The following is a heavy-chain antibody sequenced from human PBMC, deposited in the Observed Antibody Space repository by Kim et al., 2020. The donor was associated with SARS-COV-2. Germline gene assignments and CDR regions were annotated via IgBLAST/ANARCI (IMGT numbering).Heavy chain of an antibody. CDR1: GGSISSGGYY. V-gene: IGHV4-31*03. J-gene: IGHJ6*02. D-gene: IGHD3-3*01. Sequence: SETLSLTCTVSGGSISSGGYYWIWIRQHPGKGLEWIVYIYYSGSTYYNPSLKSRVTISVGTSKNQFYLKLSSVTAADTAVYYCARGVTIFGVVADGMDVWCHGTTVTVSS. CDR3: ARGVTIFGVVADGMDV. CDR2: IYYSGST.